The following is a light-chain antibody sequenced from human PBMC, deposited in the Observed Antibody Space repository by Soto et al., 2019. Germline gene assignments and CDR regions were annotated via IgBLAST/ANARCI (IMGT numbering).Light chain of an antibody. CDR2: AAS. CDR1: QSIRTY. Sequence: DIQMTQSPSSLSASVGDRVTITCRASQSIRTYLNWFQQKPGKAPNLLIYAASSLQSGVPSRFSGSGSGTDFTLTISSLQPEDYATYYCQQSYSTPITFGQGTRLEI. V-gene: IGKV1-39*01. J-gene: IGKJ5*01. CDR3: QQSYSTPIT.